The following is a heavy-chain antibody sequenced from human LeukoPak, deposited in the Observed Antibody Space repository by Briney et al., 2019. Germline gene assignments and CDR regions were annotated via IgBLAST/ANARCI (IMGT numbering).Heavy chain of an antibody. Sequence: PSETLSLTCTVSGGSISSISYYWGWIRQPPVKGLEWIGSIYYSGSTYYNPSLKSRVTISLDTSKNQFSLKLSSVTAADTAVYYCARGGPLTYYDFWSGYYMYYFDYWGQGTLVTVSS. D-gene: IGHD3-3*01. J-gene: IGHJ4*02. V-gene: IGHV4-39*07. CDR2: IYYSGST. CDR3: ARGGPLTYYDFWSGYYMYYFDY. CDR1: GGSISSISYY.